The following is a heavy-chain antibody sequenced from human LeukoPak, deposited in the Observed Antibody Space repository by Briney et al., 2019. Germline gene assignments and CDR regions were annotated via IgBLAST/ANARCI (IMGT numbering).Heavy chain of an antibody. Sequence: SETLSLTCTVSVGSISSSSYYWGWIRQPPGKGLEWIGSIYYSASTDYNPSLKIRVTISVDTSKNQFSLKLSSVTAADTAVYYCARGRDVVVPAARKGTDYYYYGMDVWGQGTTVTVSS. CDR2: IYYSAST. J-gene: IGHJ6*02. D-gene: IGHD2-2*01. CDR3: ARGRDVVVPAARKGTDYYYYGMDV. V-gene: IGHV4-39*07. CDR1: VGSISSSSYY.